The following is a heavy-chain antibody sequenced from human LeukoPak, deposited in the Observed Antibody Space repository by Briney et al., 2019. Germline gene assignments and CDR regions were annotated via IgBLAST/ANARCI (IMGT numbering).Heavy chain of an antibody. V-gene: IGHV3-23*01. CDR1: GFTFSNYV. J-gene: IGHJ5*01. Sequence: GGSLRLSCAASGFTFSNYVMGWVRQAQGKGLEWVSAISENGGGADYADSVRGRFTISRDNSQNTLYQQMNSLRADDTAVYYCARIQSLASSFSSFDSWGQGTLVTVSS. D-gene: IGHD6-13*01. CDR2: ISENGGGA. CDR3: ARIQSLASSFSSFDS.